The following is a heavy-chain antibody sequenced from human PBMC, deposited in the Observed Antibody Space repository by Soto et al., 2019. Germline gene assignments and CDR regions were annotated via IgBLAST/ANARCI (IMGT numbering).Heavy chain of an antibody. J-gene: IGHJ4*02. CDR1: CGSISSYY. CDR3: ARHFSVDYFYY. V-gene: IGHV4-59*08. Sequence: SETLSLTCTVSCGSISSYYWSWIRQPPGKGLEWIGYIYYSGSTNYNPSLKSRVTISVDTSKNQFSLKLSSVTAADTAVYYCARHFSVDYFYYWGQGALVTVSS. CDR2: IYYSGST.